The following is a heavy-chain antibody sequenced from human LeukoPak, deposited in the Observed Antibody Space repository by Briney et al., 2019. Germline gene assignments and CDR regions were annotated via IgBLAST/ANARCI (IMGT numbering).Heavy chain of an antibody. CDR3: ARWLVGVTDF. D-gene: IGHD6-19*01. CDR2: IDGSGYST. Sequence: AGESLRLSCAASVVTLMSYAMSWVRRAPGKGLESVSSIDGSGYSTYYAYSVKGRFTISRDNSKNILYLQMDSLRAEDTSVYYCARWLVGVTDFWGQGTLVTVSS. J-gene: IGHJ4*02. V-gene: IGHV3-23*01. CDR1: VVTLMSYA.